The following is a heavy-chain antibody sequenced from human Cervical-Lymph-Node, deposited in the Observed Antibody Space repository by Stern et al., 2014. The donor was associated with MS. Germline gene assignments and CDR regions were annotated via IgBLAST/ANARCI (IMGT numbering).Heavy chain of an antibody. D-gene: IGHD4-17*01. CDR1: GFPFSYYG. J-gene: IGHJ6*02. CDR2: LWYEENKT. V-gene: IGHV3-33*01. CDR3: ARDSRDYLNYYGLDV. Sequence: VQLVESGGGVVQPGRSLRLACATSGFPFSYYGMARVPPAPGKGLGGGALLWYEENKTYYTDSVKGRFTISRDTSKNTLYLQMDNLRAEDTAVYYCARDSRDYLNYYGLDVWGQGTTVTVS.